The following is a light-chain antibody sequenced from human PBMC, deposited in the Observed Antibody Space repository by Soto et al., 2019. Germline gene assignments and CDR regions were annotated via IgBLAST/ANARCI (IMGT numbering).Light chain of an antibody. Sequence: QSALTQAPSVSAAPGQRVTISCSGSSSNIEKNYVSWYQHLPGTAPKLLIYENNRRPPGIPDRFSGSKSGTSATLGITGLQTGDEADYYCGTWDSSLSAVVFGGGTKVTVL. CDR1: SSNIEKNY. J-gene: IGLJ2*01. V-gene: IGLV1-51*02. CDR2: ENN. CDR3: GTWDSSLSAVV.